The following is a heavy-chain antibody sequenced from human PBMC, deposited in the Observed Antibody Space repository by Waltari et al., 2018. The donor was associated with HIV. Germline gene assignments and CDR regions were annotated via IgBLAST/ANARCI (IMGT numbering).Heavy chain of an antibody. CDR1: GFTFSTYE. D-gene: IGHD1-26*01. CDR2: ISSSGSTI. Sequence: EVQVVASGGGLVQPGGFLRLSCAVSGFTFSTYEMNWVRQAPGKGLEWVSYISSSGSTIYYADSVKGRFTISRDNAKNSLYLQMNSLRAEDTAVYFCARDGSSYYGLDYWGRGTLVTVSS. CDR3: ARDGSSYYGLDY. J-gene: IGHJ4*02. V-gene: IGHV3-48*03.